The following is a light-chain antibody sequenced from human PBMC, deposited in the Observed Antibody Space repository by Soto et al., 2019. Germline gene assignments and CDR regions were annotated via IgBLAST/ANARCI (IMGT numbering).Light chain of an antibody. CDR3: QQTYSTLPIT. J-gene: IGKJ5*01. CDR2: AAS. V-gene: IGKV1-39*01. Sequence: DIQMTQSPSSLSASVGDRVTITCRASESISRHLNWYQQKPGKAPKILIYAASSLQNGVPSRFRGSGSGTDFNLTITNLQSVHIATYHSQQTYSTLPITFGQGTRLDI. CDR1: ESISRH.